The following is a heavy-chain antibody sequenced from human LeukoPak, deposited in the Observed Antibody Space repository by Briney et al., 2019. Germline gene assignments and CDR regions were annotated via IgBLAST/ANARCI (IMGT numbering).Heavy chain of an antibody. CDR1: GYTFTCYY. CDR2: INPNSGGT. Sequence: ASVKVSCKASGYTFTCYYMHWVRQAPGQGLEWMGWINPNSGGTNYAQKFQGRVTMTRDTSISTAYMELSRLRSDDTAVYYCARTLGVRGELKYYYYYMDVWGKGTTVTISS. V-gene: IGHV1-2*02. J-gene: IGHJ6*03. CDR3: ARTLGVRGELKYYYYYMDV. D-gene: IGHD3-10*01.